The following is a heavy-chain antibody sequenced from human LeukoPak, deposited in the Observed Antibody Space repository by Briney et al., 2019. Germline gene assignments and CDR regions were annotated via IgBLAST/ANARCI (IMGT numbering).Heavy chain of an antibody. J-gene: IGHJ4*02. CDR3: ASKGYSYGLDY. Sequence: AGGSLRLSCAASGFTFSSYEMNWVRQAPGKGLEWVSYISSSGSTIYYADSVKGRFTIPRDNAKNSLYLQVNGLRAEDTAVYYCASKGYSYGLDYWGQGTLVTVSS. CDR1: GFTFSSYE. D-gene: IGHD5-18*01. V-gene: IGHV3-48*03. CDR2: ISSSGSTI.